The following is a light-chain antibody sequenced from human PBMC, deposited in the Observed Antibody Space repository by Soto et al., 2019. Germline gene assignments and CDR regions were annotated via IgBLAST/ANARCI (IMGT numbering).Light chain of an antibody. CDR3: QQYNNWPIT. V-gene: IGKV3D-15*01. Sequence: EIVLTQSPDTLSLSPGEGASLSCRASQSVHTFLAWYQQKPGQAPRLLIYGASTRATGVPARFSGSGSGTEFTLTISSLQSEDFAVYYCQQYNNWPITFGQGTRLEIK. J-gene: IGKJ5*01. CDR1: QSVHTF. CDR2: GAS.